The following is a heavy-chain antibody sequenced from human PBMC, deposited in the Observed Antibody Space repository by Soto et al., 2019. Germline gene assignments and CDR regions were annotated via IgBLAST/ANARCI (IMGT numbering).Heavy chain of an antibody. V-gene: IGHV1-69*12. D-gene: IGHD1-1*01. J-gene: IGHJ6*02. CDR2: IMPVFPTP. Sequence: QVQLVQSGAAVKKPGSSVKVSCKTSGGTFSTSAISWVRQAPGQGLEWVGGIMPVFPTPDYAQNFQGRVTITADDSTTTAYVELTSLRADDTAVYYCARDKDRLQLGGNYSYILDVWGQGTAITVSS. CDR3: ARDKDRLQLGGNYSYILDV. CDR1: GGTFSTSA.